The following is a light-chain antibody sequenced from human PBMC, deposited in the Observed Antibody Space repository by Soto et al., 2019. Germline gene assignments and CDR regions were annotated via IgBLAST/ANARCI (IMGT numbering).Light chain of an antibody. CDR3: QQYRTYS. CDR1: ESISNW. CDR2: HAS. V-gene: IGKV1-5*01. J-gene: IGKJ1*01. Sequence: IQLTQSPTTLPASVGARVTLTCRASESISNWLAWYQQRPGTAPKLLIYHASILETAVPSRFSGNGSGTEFTLTISSLQPGDFATYYCQQYRTYSFGQGSRVEIK.